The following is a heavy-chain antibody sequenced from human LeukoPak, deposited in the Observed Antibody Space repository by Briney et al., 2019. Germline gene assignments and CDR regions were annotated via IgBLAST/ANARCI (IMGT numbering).Heavy chain of an antibody. CDR2: ISTNGGST. CDR3: ARYCSSTNCYGSLDY. V-gene: IGHV3-64*01. CDR1: GFTFSSYA. Sequence: PGGSLRLSCAASGFTFSSYAMHWVRQAPGKGLEYVSAISTNGGSTYYANSVKGRFTISRDNSKNTLYLQMGSLRAEDMAVFYCARYCSSTNCYGSLDYWGQGTLVTVSS. D-gene: IGHD2-2*01. J-gene: IGHJ4*02.